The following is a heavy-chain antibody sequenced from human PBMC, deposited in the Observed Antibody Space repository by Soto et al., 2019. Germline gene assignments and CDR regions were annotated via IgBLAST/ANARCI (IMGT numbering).Heavy chain of an antibody. CDR2: IYATGTT. CDR1: GASISGFY. Sequence: SETLSLTCTVSGASISGFYWSWIRKSAGKGLEWIGRIYATGTTDYNPSLKSRVMMSVDTSKKQFSLRLRSVTAADTAVYYCVRDGTKTLRDWFDPWGQGISVTVSS. D-gene: IGHD1-1*01. V-gene: IGHV4-4*07. J-gene: IGHJ5*02. CDR3: VRDGTKTLRDWFDP.